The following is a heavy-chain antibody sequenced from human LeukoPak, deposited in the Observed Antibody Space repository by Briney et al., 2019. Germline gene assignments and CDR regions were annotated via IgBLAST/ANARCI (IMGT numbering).Heavy chain of an antibody. Sequence: PGGSLRLSCVASGFTFSHYWMTWYRQATGKGLEWVANLNQDGSIQAYGDSVRGRFTISRDNAKNSVYIQMNSLRVEDTAMYFCARDHNVADVWGRGTKVTVSS. D-gene: IGHD2-8*01. CDR2: LNQDGSIQ. J-gene: IGHJ3*01. CDR3: ARDHNVADV. V-gene: IGHV3-7*01. CDR1: GFTFSHYW.